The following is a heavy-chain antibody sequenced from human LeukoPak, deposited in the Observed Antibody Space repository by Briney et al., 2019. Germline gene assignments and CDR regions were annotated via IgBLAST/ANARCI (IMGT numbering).Heavy chain of an antibody. Sequence: ASVTVSCKASGYTFTSYDINWVRQATGQGLEWMGWMNPNSGNTGYAQKFQGRVTMTRNTSISTAYMELSSLRSEDTAVYYCARGGAAPEGYWFFDLWGRGTLVTVSS. CDR2: MNPNSGNT. CDR1: GYTFTSYD. V-gene: IGHV1-8*01. CDR3: ARGGAAPEGYWFFDL. D-gene: IGHD6-13*01. J-gene: IGHJ2*01.